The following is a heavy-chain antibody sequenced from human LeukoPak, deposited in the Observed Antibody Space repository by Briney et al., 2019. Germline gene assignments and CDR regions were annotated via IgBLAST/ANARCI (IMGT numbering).Heavy chain of an antibody. D-gene: IGHD3-22*01. CDR2: IYSSGSA. J-gene: IGHJ4*01. V-gene: IGHV4-59*08. Sequence: SETLSLTCIVSGASINNNFWTWIRQPPGKGLEWIGYIYSSGSANYNPSLKSRVIISGDTSKNQISPNLTPVTAADTAVYFCARHRDYYDTWGHGTLVTVSS. CDR1: GASINNNF. CDR3: ARHRDYYDT.